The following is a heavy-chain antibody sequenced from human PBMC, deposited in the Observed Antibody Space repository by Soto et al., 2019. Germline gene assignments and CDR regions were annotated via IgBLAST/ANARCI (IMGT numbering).Heavy chain of an antibody. Sequence: QVQLVESGGDLVKPVGSLRLSCAASGFTFSDYYMSWIRQTPGKGLEWVSYITQSGHATEYADSVRGRFTISRDNNKNSLYLQMNSLRVEATGVYYCARAIRGYGTYGGYLGQGTLVTVSS. V-gene: IGHV3-11*04. CDR2: ITQSGHAT. J-gene: IGHJ4*02. D-gene: IGHD5-12*01. CDR3: ARAIRGYGTYGGY. CDR1: GFTFSDYY.